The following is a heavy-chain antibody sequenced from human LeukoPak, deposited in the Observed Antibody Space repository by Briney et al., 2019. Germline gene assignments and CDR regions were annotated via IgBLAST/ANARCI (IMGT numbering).Heavy chain of an antibody. Sequence: SETLSLTCTVSGGSISSHYWSWIRQPPGKGLEWIGYIHYSGSTNYNPSLKSRVTISVDTSKNQFSLKLSSVTAADTAVYYCARVSHYDFWSGYYTLSWFNPWGQGTLVTVSS. CDR3: ARVSHYDFWSGYYTLSWFNP. CDR2: IHYSGST. J-gene: IGHJ5*02. V-gene: IGHV4-59*11. D-gene: IGHD3-3*01. CDR1: GGSISSHY.